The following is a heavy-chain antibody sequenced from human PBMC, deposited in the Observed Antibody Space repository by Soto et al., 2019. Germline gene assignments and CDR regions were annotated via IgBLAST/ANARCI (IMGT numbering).Heavy chain of an antibody. V-gene: IGHV1-69*13. CDR1: GGTFSSYA. Sequence: SVKVSCKASGGTFSSYAISWVRQAPGQGLEWMGGIIPIFGTANYAQKFQGRVTITADESTSTAYMELSSLRSEDTAVYYCAREDHYDFWSGYLPRHFDYWGQGTLVTVSS. CDR3: AREDHYDFWSGYLPRHFDY. D-gene: IGHD3-3*01. J-gene: IGHJ4*02. CDR2: IIPIFGTA.